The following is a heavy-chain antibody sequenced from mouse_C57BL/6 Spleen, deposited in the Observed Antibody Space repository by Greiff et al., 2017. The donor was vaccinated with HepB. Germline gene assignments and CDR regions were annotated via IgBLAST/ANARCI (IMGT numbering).Heavy chain of an antibody. Sequence: EVQLVESGGGLVQPKGSLKLSCAASGFTFNTYAMHWVRQAPGKGLEWVARISSKSSNYATYYADSVKDRFTISRDDSQSMLYRQMNNLKTEDTAMYYCVRAEGTNWDYFDYWGQGTTLTVSS. D-gene: IGHD4-1*01. V-gene: IGHV10-3*01. CDR3: VRAEGTNWDYFDY. J-gene: IGHJ2*01. CDR1: GFTFNTYA. CDR2: ISSKSSNYAT.